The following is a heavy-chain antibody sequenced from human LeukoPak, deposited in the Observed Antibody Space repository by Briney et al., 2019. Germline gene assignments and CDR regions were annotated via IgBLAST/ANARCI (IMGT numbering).Heavy chain of an antibody. CDR1: GYTFTSYA. CDR3: ARDSPEMAAFDY. D-gene: IGHD5-24*01. CDR2: INAGNGNT. V-gene: IGHV1-3*01. Sequence: ASVRVSCKASGYTFTSYAMHWVRQAPGQRLEWMGWINAGNGNTKYSQKFQGRVTITRDTSASTAYMELSSLRSEDTAVYYCARDSPEMAAFDYWGQGTLVTVSS. J-gene: IGHJ4*02.